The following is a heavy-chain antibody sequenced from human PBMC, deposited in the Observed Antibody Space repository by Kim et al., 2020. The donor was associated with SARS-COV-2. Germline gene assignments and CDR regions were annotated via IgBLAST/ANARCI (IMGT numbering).Heavy chain of an antibody. J-gene: IGHJ4*02. CDR2: IKSKTDGGTT. Sequence: GGSLRLSCAASGFTFSNAWMSWVRQAPGKGLEWVGRIKSKTDGGTTDYAAPVKGRFTISRDDSKNTLYLQMNSLKTEDTAVYYCTTDRLPTTVVTRGLDYWGQGTLVTVSS. CDR3: TTDRLPTTVVTRGLDY. D-gene: IGHD4-17*01. V-gene: IGHV3-15*01. CDR1: GFTFSNAW.